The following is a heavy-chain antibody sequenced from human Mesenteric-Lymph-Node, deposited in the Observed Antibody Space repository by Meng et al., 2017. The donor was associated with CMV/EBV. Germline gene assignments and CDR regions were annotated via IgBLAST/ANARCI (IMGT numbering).Heavy chain of an antibody. Sequence: GSLRLSCTVSGGSISSYYWSWIRQPPGKGLEWIGYIYYSGSTNYNPSLKSRVTISVDTSKNQFSLKLSSVTAADTAVYYCARSGKYCSSTSCYYLDAFDIWGQGTMVTVSS. CDR3: ARSGKYCSSTSCYYLDAFDI. CDR2: IYYSGST. V-gene: IGHV4-59*12. J-gene: IGHJ3*02. D-gene: IGHD2-2*01. CDR1: GGSISSYY.